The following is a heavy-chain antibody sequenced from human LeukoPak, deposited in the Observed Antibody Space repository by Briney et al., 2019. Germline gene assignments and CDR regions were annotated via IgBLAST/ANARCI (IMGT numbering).Heavy chain of an antibody. CDR2: IYSSGST. V-gene: IGHV4-4*07. J-gene: IGHJ4*02. D-gene: IGHD2-15*01. Sequence: NLSETLSLTCTVSGGSISGYFWAWIRRPAGKGLEWIGRIYSSGSTNYNLSLKSRVTMSVDTSKNQFSLRLSSVTAADTAVYYCARFDNLVAATRDWGQGTLVTVSS. CDR3: ARFDNLVAATRD. CDR1: GGSISGYF.